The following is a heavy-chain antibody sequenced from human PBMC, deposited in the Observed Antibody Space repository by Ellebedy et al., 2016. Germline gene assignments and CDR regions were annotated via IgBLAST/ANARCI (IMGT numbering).Heavy chain of an antibody. CDR2: ISSSGSTI. CDR1: GFTFSSYA. D-gene: IGHD3-3*01. J-gene: IGHJ6*03. V-gene: IGHV3-48*04. Sequence: GESLKISXAASGFTFSSYAMSWVRQAPGKGLEWVSYISSSGSTIYYADSVKGRFTISRDNAKNSLYLQMNSLRAEDTAVYYCARQARFDFWSGYPQPMDVWGKGTTVTVSS. CDR3: ARQARFDFWSGYPQPMDV.